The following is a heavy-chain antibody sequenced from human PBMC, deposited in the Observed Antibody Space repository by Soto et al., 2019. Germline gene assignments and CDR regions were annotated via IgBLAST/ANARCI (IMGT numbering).Heavy chain of an antibody. CDR1: DGSSNNYY. CDR2: INHSGST. J-gene: IGHJ4*02. Sequence: QVQLQQWGAGLLKPSETLSLTCAVYDGSSNNYYWSWIRQPPGKGLEWIGEINHSGSTNYNASLKSRVTISEDTSKKQLSLELRFVTAADTAVYYCARGGLIRGVLYYWGQGTLVTVSS. V-gene: IGHV4-34*01. CDR3: ARGGLIRGVLYY. D-gene: IGHD3-10*01.